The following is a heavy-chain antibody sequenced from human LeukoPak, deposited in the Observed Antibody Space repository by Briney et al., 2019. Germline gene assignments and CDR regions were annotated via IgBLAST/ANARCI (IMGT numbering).Heavy chain of an antibody. CDR2: IYSGGST. D-gene: IGHD6-19*01. J-gene: IGHJ4*02. Sequence: GGSLRLSCAASGFTVSSNYMSWVRQAPGKGLEWVSVIYSGGSTYYADSVKGRFTISRDNAKKSLYLQMNSLSAEDTAVYHCARGSGWYDYWGQGTLVTVSS. CDR3: ARGSGWYDY. CDR1: GFTVSSNY. V-gene: IGHV3-53*01.